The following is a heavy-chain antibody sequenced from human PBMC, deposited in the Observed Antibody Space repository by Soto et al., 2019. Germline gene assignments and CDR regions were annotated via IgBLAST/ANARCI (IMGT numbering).Heavy chain of an antibody. D-gene: IGHD2-21*02. Sequence: QVQLVQSGAEVKKPGSSVKVSCKASGGTFSSYAISWVRQAPGQGLEWMGGIIPIFGTANYAQKFQGRVTITADESTSTAYMELSSLSSEDTAVYYCASLTYCGGDCYPYLFDYWGQGTLVTVSS. CDR1: GGTFSSYA. CDR2: IIPIFGTA. J-gene: IGHJ4*02. CDR3: ASLTYCGGDCYPYLFDY. V-gene: IGHV1-69*01.